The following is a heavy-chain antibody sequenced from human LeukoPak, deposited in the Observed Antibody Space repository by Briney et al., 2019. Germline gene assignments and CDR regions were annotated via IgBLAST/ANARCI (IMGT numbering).Heavy chain of an antibody. CDR3: ARCPAVGASRELDY. D-gene: IGHD1-26*01. CDR2: IYPGDSDT. V-gene: IGHV5-51*01. J-gene: IGHJ4*02. CDR1: GYRFSSYW. Sequence: GQSLKISYKASGYRFSSYWIGWVRQMPGKGLEWMGIIYPGDSDTRYSPSFQGQVTISADNSISTAYLQWSSLKASDTAMYYCARCPAVGASRELDYWGQGTLVTVSS.